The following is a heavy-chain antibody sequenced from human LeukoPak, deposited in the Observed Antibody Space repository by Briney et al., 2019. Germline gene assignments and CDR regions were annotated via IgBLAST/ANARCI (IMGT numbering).Heavy chain of an antibody. CDR2: IYTSGST. CDR3: ARARWEYSYAYMDV. CDR1: GGSISSGSYY. V-gene: IGHV4-61*02. Sequence: SQTLSLTCTVSGGSISSGSYYWSWIRQPAGKGLEWIGRIYTSGSTNYNPSLKSRVTISVDTSKNQFSLKLSSVTAADTAVYYCARARWEYSYAYMDVWGKGTTVTVSS. J-gene: IGHJ6*03. D-gene: IGHD5-18*01.